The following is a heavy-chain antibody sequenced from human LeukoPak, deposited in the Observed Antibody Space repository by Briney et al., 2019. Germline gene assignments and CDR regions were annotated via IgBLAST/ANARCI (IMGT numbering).Heavy chain of an antibody. CDR3: TTIKRGDIFGYFDF. CDR1: GGSISSYH. D-gene: IGHD5-18*01. Sequence: SETLSLTCTFSGGSISSYHWNWIRQTPGKGLEWIGYMYYTGVSNYNPSLKSRVAISVDSSKNQFSLKVTSVTAADTAIYYCTTIKRGDIFGYFDFWSQGPWSPSPQ. J-gene: IGHJ4*02. V-gene: IGHV4-59*01. CDR2: MYYTGVS.